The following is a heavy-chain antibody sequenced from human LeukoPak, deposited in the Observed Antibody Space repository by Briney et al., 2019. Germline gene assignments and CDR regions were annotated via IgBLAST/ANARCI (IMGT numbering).Heavy chain of an antibody. CDR2: ISSSSSYI. CDR1: GFTFSSYS. CDR3: ARGPIPATAIPEN. Sequence: PGGSLRLSCAASGFTFSSYSMNWVRQAPGKGLEWVSSISSSSSYIYYAGSVKGRFTISRDNSRNTLYLQMNSLRAEDTAVYYCARGPIPATAIPENWGQGTLVTVSS. D-gene: IGHD2-2*02. J-gene: IGHJ4*02. V-gene: IGHV3-21*01.